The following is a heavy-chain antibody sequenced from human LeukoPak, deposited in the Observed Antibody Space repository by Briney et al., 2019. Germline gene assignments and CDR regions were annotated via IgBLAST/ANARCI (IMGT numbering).Heavy chain of an antibody. CDR2: IYSGGST. CDR1: GFTVSSNY. V-gene: IGHV3-53*01. CDR3: SRAREYYDILTGYSSYYFDY. D-gene: IGHD3-9*01. J-gene: IGHJ4*02. Sequence: GGSLRLSCTASGFTVSSNYMSWVRHAPGKGLEWVSVIYSGGSTYYADSVKGRFTISRDSSKNTLYLQMNSLRAEDTAVYYCSRAREYYDILTGYSSYYFDYWGQGTLVTVSS.